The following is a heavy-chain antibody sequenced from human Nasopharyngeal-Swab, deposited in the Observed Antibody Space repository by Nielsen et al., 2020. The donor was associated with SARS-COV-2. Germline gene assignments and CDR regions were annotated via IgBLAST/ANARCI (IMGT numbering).Heavy chain of an antibody. D-gene: IGHD3-9*01. Sequence: WIRQPPGKGLEWVSSISSSSSYIYYADSVKGRFTISRDNAKNSLYLQMNSLRAEDTAVYYCARDTVLYYDILTGYALDYWGQGTLVTV. J-gene: IGHJ4*02. CDR3: ARDTVLYYDILTGYALDY. CDR2: ISSSSSYI. V-gene: IGHV3-21*01.